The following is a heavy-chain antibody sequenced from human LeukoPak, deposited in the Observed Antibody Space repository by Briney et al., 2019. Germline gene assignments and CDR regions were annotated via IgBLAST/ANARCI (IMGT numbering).Heavy chain of an antibody. Sequence: GSLRLSCAASGFTFSNYAMHWVRQAPGKGLEWVAAISYDGSDKYYADSAKGRFTISRDNSKNTLYLQMNSLRVEDTAVYYCKEVDYWGQGTLVTVSS. CDR2: ISYDGSDK. V-gene: IGHV3-30*04. J-gene: IGHJ4*02. CDR3: KEVDY. CDR1: GFTFSNYA.